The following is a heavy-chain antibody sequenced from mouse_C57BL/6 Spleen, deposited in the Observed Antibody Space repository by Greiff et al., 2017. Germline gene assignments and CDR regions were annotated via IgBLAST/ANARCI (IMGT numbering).Heavy chain of an antibody. CDR1: GFTFSDYG. V-gene: IGHV5-17*01. J-gene: IGHJ4*01. D-gene: IGHD2-4*01. CDR3: AMSYDYDERIYAMDY. CDR2: ISSGSSTI. Sequence: EVQLVESGGGLVKPGGSLKLSCAASGFTFSDYGMHWVRQAPEKGLEWVAYISSGSSTIYYADTVKGRFTISRDNAKNTLFLQMTSLRSEDTAMYYCAMSYDYDERIYAMDYWGQGTSVTVSS.